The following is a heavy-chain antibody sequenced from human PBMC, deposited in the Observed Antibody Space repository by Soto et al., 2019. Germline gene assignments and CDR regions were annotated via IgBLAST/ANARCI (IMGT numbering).Heavy chain of an antibody. J-gene: IGHJ4*02. CDR2: ISNSGSS. CDR1: GGSFSGYN. Sequence: PSETLSLTCAVYGGSFSGYNWNWVRQPPGKGLEWVGEISNSGSSNYNPSLKSRVTISVATPKNQFSLKLSSVTAGDTAVYYCARGRYKYDSGGPYFDSWGQGTLVTVSS. CDR3: ARGRYKYDSGGPYFDS. V-gene: IGHV4-34*01. D-gene: IGHD3-22*01.